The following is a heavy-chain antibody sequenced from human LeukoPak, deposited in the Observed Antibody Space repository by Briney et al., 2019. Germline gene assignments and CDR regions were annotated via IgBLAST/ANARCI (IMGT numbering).Heavy chain of an antibody. D-gene: IGHD4-17*01. V-gene: IGHV3-30-3*01. Sequence: GGSLRLSCAASGFTFSSYAMHWVRQAPGKGLEWVAVISYDGSNKYYADSVKGRFTISRDNSKNTLYLQMNSLRAEDTAVYYCARGEGTTVVDYWGQGTLVTVSS. CDR2: ISYDGSNK. CDR3: ARGEGTTVVDY. CDR1: GFTFSSYA. J-gene: IGHJ4*02.